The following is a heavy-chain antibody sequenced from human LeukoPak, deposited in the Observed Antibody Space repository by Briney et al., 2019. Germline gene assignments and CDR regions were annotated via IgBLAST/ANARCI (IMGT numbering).Heavy chain of an antibody. CDR3: ARGGGWVNYYFDY. CDR1: GYTFTTYG. J-gene: IGHJ4*02. V-gene: IGHV1-3*01. D-gene: IGHD1-26*01. CDR2: INAGNGNT. Sequence: ASVKVSCKASGYTFTTYGINWVRQAPGQGLEWMGWINAGNGNTKYSQKFQGRVTITRDTSASTAYMELSSLRSEDTAVYYCARGGGWVNYYFDYWGQGTLVTVSS.